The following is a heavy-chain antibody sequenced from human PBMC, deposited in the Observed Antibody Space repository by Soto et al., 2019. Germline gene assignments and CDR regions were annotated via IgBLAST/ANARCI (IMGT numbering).Heavy chain of an antibody. CDR1: GGTFSSYA. D-gene: IGHD6-13*01. CDR3: ARSESIAAADTEGAWFDP. J-gene: IGHJ5*02. Sequence: QVQLVQSGAEVKKPGSSVKVSCKASGGTFSSYAISWVRQAPGQGLEWMGGIIPIFGTANYAQKFQGRVTITADESKSNADMELRSLRSEDTAVYYCARSESIAAADTEGAWFDPWGQGTLVTVSS. V-gene: IGHV1-69*01. CDR2: IIPIFGTA.